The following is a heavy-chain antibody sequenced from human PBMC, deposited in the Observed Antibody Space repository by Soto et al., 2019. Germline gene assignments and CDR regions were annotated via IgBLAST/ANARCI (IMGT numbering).Heavy chain of an antibody. J-gene: IGHJ6*02. CDR3: ARDLSLPVELGGYYYYGLDV. CDR2: THYSGTGSP. D-gene: IGHD3-16*01. V-gene: IGHV4-61*01. CDR1: GGSVRSDTYY. Sequence: LSLTCTVSGGSVRSDTYYWSWIRQPPGKGLEWIGRTHYSGTGSPNYNPSLKSRVTISVDTSRNQFSLIVSSVTAADTAVYYCARDLSLPVELGGYYYYGLDVWGQGTTVTVSS.